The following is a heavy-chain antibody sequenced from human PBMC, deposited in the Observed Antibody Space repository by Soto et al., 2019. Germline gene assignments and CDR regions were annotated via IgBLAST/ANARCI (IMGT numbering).Heavy chain of an antibody. D-gene: IGHD6-6*01. CDR1: GFSFSNAW. CDR2: IKTKIDGETT. V-gene: IGHV3-15*01. J-gene: IGHJ6*02. Sequence: PGGSLRLSCAASGFSFSNAWMSWVRQAPGKGLEWVGRIKTKIDGETTEYAAFVKGRLTISRDDSKNMVSLQMNSLKIDDTAVYYCVTDQTSIMDVWGQGTTVTVSS. CDR3: VTDQTSIMDV.